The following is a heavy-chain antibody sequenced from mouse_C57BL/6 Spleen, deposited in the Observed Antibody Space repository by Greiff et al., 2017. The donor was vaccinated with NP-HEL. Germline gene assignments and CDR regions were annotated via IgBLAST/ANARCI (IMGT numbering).Heavy chain of an antibody. J-gene: IGHJ3*01. Sequence: EVQLQQSGPGLVKPSQSLSLTCSVTGYSITSGYYWNWIRQFPGNKLEWMGYISYDGSNNYNPSLKNRISITRDTSKNQFFLKLNSVTTEDTATYYCASFYDGYYDPFAYWGQGTLVTVSA. CDR2: ISYDGSN. V-gene: IGHV3-6*01. CDR1: GYSITSGYY. CDR3: ASFYDGYYDPFAY. D-gene: IGHD2-3*01.